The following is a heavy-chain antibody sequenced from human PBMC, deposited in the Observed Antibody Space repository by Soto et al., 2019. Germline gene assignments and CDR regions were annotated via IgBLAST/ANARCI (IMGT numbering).Heavy chain of an antibody. CDR3: ARDPPFGGIAVARGGDY. Sequence: QVQLVESGGGVVQPGRSLRLSCAASGFTFSSYGMHWVRQAPGKGLEWVAVIWYDGSNKYYADSVKGRFTISRDNSKNTLYMQMTSLRAEDTAVYYCARDPPFGGIAVARGGDYWGQGTLVTVSS. CDR2: IWYDGSNK. J-gene: IGHJ4*02. CDR1: GFTFSSYG. V-gene: IGHV3-33*01. D-gene: IGHD6-19*01.